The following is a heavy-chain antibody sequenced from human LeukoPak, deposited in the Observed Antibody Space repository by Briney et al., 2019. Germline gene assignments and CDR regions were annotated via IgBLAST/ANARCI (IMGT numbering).Heavy chain of an antibody. V-gene: IGHV1-2*02. CDR3: ARQRRAVTTSARIYGMDV. J-gene: IGHJ6*02. Sequence: ASVKVSCQASGYTFTGYYIHWVRQAPGQGLEWMGYINPYSDGTNYAQKFQGRVTMTRDTSISTAYMELSRLRSDDTAVYYCARQRRAVTTSARIYGMDVWGQGTTVTVSS. CDR2: INPYSDGT. D-gene: IGHD4-17*01. CDR1: GYTFTGYY.